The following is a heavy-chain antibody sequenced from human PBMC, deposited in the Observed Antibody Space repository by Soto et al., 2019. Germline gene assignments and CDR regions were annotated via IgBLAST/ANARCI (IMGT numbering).Heavy chain of an antibody. V-gene: IGHV4-39*01. Sequence: SETLSLTCTVSGGSISSSSYYWGWIRQPPGKGLEWIGSIYYSGSTYYNPSLKSRVTISVDTSKNQFSLKLSSVTAADTAVYYCARHVYGSGSYYFHYYYYGMDVWGQGTTVTVSS. CDR2: IYYSGST. CDR3: ARHVYGSGSYYFHYYYYGMDV. D-gene: IGHD3-10*01. J-gene: IGHJ6*02. CDR1: GGSISSSSYY.